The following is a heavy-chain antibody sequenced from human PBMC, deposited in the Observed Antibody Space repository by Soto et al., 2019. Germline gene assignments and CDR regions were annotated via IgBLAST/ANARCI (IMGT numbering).Heavy chain of an antibody. V-gene: IGHV4-34*01. CDR2: INHSGST. Sequence: SETQSLTCAVYGGSFSGYYWSWIRQPPGKGLEWIGEINHSGSTNYNPSLKSRVTISVDTSKNQFSLKLSSVTAADTAVYYCARASPVIAVADYSYYYGMDVWGLGTTVTASS. D-gene: IGHD6-19*01. J-gene: IGHJ6*02. CDR1: GGSFSGYY. CDR3: ARASPVIAVADYSYYYGMDV.